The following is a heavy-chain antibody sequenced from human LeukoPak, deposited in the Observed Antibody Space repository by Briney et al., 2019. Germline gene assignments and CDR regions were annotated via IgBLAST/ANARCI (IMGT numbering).Heavy chain of an antibody. CDR1: GFTYGEYA. J-gene: IGHJ3*02. CDR2: IRSKAYGGTT. Sequence: GGSLRLSCTASGFTYGEYAMSWVRQAPGKGLEWGGFIRSKAYGGTTEYAASVKGRFSISRDDSKSIAYLQMNSLKTEDTAVYYCTRTLSVEWDPDAFDIWGQGTMVTVSS. D-gene: IGHD1-26*01. V-gene: IGHV3-49*04. CDR3: TRTLSVEWDPDAFDI.